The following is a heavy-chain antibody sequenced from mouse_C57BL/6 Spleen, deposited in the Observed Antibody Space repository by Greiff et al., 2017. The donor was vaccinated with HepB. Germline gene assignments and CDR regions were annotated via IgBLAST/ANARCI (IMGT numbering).Heavy chain of an antibody. D-gene: IGHD2-4*01. Sequence: EVQRVESGEGLVKPGGSLKLSCAASGFTFSSYAMSWVRQTPEKRLEWVAYISSGGDYIYYADPVKGRFTISRDNARNTLYLQMSSLKSEDTAMYYCTRDDYDEGTFAYWGQGTLVTVSA. J-gene: IGHJ3*01. CDR1: GFTFSSYA. CDR3: TRDDYDEGTFAY. V-gene: IGHV5-9-1*02. CDR2: ISSGGDYI.